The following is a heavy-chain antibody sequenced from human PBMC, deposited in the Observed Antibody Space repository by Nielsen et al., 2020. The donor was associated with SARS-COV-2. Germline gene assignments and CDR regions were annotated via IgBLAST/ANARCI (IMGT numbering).Heavy chain of an antibody. CDR2: IYYSGNT. J-gene: IGHJ4*02. CDR1: GGSISSSSYF. CDR3: AGVDSFGSIDF. Sequence: SETLSLTCTVSGGSISSSSYFWGWIRQPPGKGLEWIGSIYYSGNTYYNPSLKSRVTISVDTSRNQFSLKLSSVTAADTAVYYCAGVDSFGSIDFWGQGTLVSVSS. D-gene: IGHD3-22*01. V-gene: IGHV4-39*01.